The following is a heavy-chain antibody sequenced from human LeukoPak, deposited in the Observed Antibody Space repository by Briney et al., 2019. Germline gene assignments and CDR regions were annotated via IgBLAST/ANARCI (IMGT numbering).Heavy chain of an antibody. J-gene: IGHJ5*02. Sequence: PGGSLRLSCAASGFTVSTNYMSWVRQAPGRGLEWVSVIYAGGTTYYADSVRGRFTISRDNSKNTLYLQMNSLGDEDTAVYYCARDSSGWYDHWGQGTLVTVSS. D-gene: IGHD6-19*01. CDR1: GFTVSTNY. CDR3: ARDSSGWYDH. CDR2: IYAGGTT. V-gene: IGHV3-53*01.